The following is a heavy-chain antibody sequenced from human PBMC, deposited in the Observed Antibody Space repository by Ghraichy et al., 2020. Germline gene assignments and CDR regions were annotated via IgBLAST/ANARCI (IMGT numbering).Heavy chain of an antibody. CDR1: GGSISSSSYY. CDR2: IYYSGST. J-gene: IGHJ3*02. Sequence: SQTLSLTCTVSGGSISSSSYYWGWIRQPPGKGLEWIGSIYYSGSTYYNPSLKSRVTISVDTSKNQFSLKLSSVTAADTAVYYCARHWVDTVGAFDIWGQGTMVTVSS. CDR3: ARHWVDTVGAFDI. V-gene: IGHV4-39*01. D-gene: IGHD4-23*01.